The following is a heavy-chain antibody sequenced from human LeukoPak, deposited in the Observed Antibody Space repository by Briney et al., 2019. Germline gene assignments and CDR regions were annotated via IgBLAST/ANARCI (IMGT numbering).Heavy chain of an antibody. V-gene: IGHV7-4-1*02. Sequence: ASVKVSCKASGYTFTSYAMNWVRQAPGQGLEWMGWINTNTGNPTYAQGFTGRFVFSLDTSVSTAYLQISSLKAEETAVYYCARVVGCGGDCYSGISDYWGQGTLVTVSS. CDR1: GYTFTSYA. CDR2: INTNTGNP. D-gene: IGHD2-21*02. CDR3: ARVVGCGGDCYSGISDY. J-gene: IGHJ4*02.